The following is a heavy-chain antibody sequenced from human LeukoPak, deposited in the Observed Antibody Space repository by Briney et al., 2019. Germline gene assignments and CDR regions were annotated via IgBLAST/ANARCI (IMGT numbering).Heavy chain of an antibody. Sequence: GGSLRLSCAASGFNFSDHYMDWVRQAPGKGLERVGHSRSKAKSYTTEYAASVKGRFTTSRDESKNSLYLQMNSLKTEATAVYYCASAQYGCYYQSGAYDIWGQGTMVTVSS. CDR3: ASAQYGCYYQSGAYDI. CDR1: GFNFSDHY. V-gene: IGHV3-72*01. J-gene: IGHJ3*02. CDR2: SRSKAKSYTT. D-gene: IGHD1-26*01.